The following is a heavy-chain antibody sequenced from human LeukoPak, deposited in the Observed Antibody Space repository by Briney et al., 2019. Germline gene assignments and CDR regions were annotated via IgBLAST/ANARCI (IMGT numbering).Heavy chain of an antibody. CDR1: GFTVSSNY. CDR3: AKDPSGYRYYFDY. J-gene: IGHJ4*02. CDR2: IYSGGST. V-gene: IGHV3-66*01. Sequence: GGSLRLSCAASGFTVSSNYMSWVRQAPGKGLEWVSVIYSGGSTYYADSMKGRFTISRDNPKNTLYLQMNSLRAEDTAVYYCAKDPSGYRYYFDYWGQGTLVTVSS. D-gene: IGHD3-3*01.